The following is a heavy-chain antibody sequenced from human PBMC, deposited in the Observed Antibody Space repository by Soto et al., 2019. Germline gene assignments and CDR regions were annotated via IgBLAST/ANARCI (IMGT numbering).Heavy chain of an antibody. V-gene: IGHV4-4*07. CDR3: ARESSFSWFGQSAYYYGMDV. CDR1: GGSIRSYY. Sequence: SETLSLTCTVSGGSIRSYYWSWIRQSAGKGLEWIGRIYIAESTIYNPSLKSRVTMSEDTSKNQFSLKLRSVTAADTAVYFCARESSFSWFGQSAYYYGMDVWGQGTTVTVSS. J-gene: IGHJ6*02. CDR2: IYIAEST. D-gene: IGHD3-10*01.